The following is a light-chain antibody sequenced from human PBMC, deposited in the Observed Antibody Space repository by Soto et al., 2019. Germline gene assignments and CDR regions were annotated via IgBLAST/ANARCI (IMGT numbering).Light chain of an antibody. CDR2: DVS. V-gene: IGLV2-14*01. J-gene: IGLJ1*01. Sequence: SALTQPASVSGSPGQSITISSTGTSSDVGGYNYVSWYQQHPGKAPKLMIYDVSNRPSGVSNRFSGSKSGNTASLTISGLQAEDEADYYCSSYTSTSTLNYVFGTGTKVTVL. CDR1: SSDVGGYNY. CDR3: SSYTSTSTLNYV.